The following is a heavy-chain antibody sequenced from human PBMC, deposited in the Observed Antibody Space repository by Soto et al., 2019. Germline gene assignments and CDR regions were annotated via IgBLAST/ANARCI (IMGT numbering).Heavy chain of an antibody. D-gene: IGHD2-21*01. J-gene: IGHJ6*02. CDR2: IYYSGTT. Sequence: QVQLQESGPGLVKPSQTLSLTCSVSGASISSGGDYWNWIRQHPGKGLEWIGYIYYSGTTYYNPSLKSRVTISVDTSKNQFSLKLSSVTAADTAVYYCAASCVGCGGFNYYGMDVWGQGTTVTVSS. V-gene: IGHV4-31*03. CDR1: GASISSGGDY. CDR3: AASCVGCGGFNYYGMDV.